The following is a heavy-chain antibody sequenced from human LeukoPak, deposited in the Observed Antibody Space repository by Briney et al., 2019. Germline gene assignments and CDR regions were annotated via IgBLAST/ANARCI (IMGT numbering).Heavy chain of an antibody. CDR1: GGSISSSSYY. D-gene: IGHD5-18*01. CDR2: IYYSGST. V-gene: IGHV4-39*01. CDR3: ARRVLDGYSYGYDY. J-gene: IGHJ4*02. Sequence: SETLSLTCTVSGGSISSSSYYWGWIRQPPGKGLEWIGSIYYSGSTYYNPSLKSRVTISVDTSKNQFSLKLSSVTAADTAVYYCARRVLDGYSYGYDYWGQGTLVTVSS.